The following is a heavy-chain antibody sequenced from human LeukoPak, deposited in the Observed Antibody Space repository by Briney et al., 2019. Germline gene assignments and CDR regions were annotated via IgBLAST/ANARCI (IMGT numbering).Heavy chain of an antibody. V-gene: IGHV3-48*03. CDR1: GFTFSSYE. Sequence: PGGSLRLSCAASGFTFSSYEMNWVRQAPGKGLEWISYISSSGSTIYYADSVKGRFTISRDSSETTVYLQMNNLRVEDTARYYCVKDLHYNDGRWEFHPWGQGTLVTVSS. CDR2: ISSSGSTI. D-gene: IGHD5-24*01. CDR3: VKDLHYNDGRWEFHP. J-gene: IGHJ5*02.